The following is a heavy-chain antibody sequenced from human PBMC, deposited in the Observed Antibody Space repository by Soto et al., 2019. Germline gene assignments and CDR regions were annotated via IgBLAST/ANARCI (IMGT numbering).Heavy chain of an antibody. V-gene: IGHV3-30-3*01. D-gene: IGHD5-18*01. CDR1: GFTFSSYA. Sequence: QVQLVESGGGVVQPGRSLRLSCAAAGFTFSSYAMHWVRQAPGKGLEWVAVISYDGSNKYYADSVKGRFTISRDNSKNTLYLQMNSLRAEDTAVYYCAREALQLWLECWFDPWGQGTLVTVSS. J-gene: IGHJ5*02. CDR3: AREALQLWLECWFDP. CDR2: ISYDGSNK.